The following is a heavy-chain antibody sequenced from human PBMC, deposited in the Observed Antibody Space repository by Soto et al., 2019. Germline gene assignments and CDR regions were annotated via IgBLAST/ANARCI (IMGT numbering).Heavy chain of an antibody. V-gene: IGHV3-23*01. Sequence: GGSLRLSCAASGFTFSSYAMSWVRQAPGKGLEWVSAISGSGGSTYYADSVKGRFTISRDNSKNTLYLQMNSLRAEDTAVYYCAKRRIPGYYYYGMDVWGQGTTVTVSS. CDR2: ISGSGGST. CDR3: AKRRIPGYYYYGMDV. J-gene: IGHJ6*02. CDR1: GFTFSSYA.